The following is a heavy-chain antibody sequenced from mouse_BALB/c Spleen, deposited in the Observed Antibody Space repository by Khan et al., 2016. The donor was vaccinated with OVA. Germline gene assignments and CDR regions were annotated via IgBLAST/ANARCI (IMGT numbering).Heavy chain of an antibody. V-gene: IGHV5-6*01. D-gene: IGHD1-1*01. CDR2: ISSGGSYT. J-gene: IGHJ3*01. Sequence: EVKLVESGGDLVKPGGSLKLSCAASGFTFSTFGMSWVRQTPDKRLEWVATISSGGSYTYYPDNVKGRFTISRDNAKNTLYLQVSSLKSEDTAMYYCTRLAYYYDSEGFAYWGQGTLVTVSA. CDR1: GFTFSTFG. CDR3: TRLAYYYDSEGFAY.